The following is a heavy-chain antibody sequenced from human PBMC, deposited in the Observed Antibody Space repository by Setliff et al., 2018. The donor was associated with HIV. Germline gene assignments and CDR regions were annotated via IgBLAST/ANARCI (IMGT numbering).Heavy chain of an antibody. Sequence: GASVKVSCKASGGTFSSYYLHWVRQAPGQGLEWMGMINPSGGSASYAQKFQGRVTMSRDTSASTVYMELSSLRSEDTAVYYCARDYFDSSAYHYGFGAFDIWGQGTMVTVSS. V-gene: IGHV1-46*01. CDR1: GGTFSSYY. D-gene: IGHD3-22*01. J-gene: IGHJ3*02. CDR2: INPSGGSA. CDR3: ARDYFDSSAYHYGFGAFDI.